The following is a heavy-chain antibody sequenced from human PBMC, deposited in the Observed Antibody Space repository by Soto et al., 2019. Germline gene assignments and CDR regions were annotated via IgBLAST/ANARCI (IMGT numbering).Heavy chain of an antibody. J-gene: IGHJ5*02. CDR3: ERDLVGATYGKWFDP. CDR2: GYYSGST. CDR1: GDSITTYY. D-gene: IGHD1-26*01. Sequence: PSETLSLTCTVSGDSITTYYWSWIRQSPGKGLEWIGYGYYSGSTNYNPSLKSRVTISVDASKSKNQLSLKLSSVTAADTAVYYCERDLVGATYGKWFDPWSQGTLVTVSS. V-gene: IGHV4-59*01.